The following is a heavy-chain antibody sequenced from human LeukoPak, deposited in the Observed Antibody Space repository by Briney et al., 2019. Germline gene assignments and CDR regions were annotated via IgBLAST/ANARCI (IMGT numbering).Heavy chain of an antibody. CDR3: ARASSSSVRFDY. J-gene: IGHJ4*02. Sequence: PGGSLRLSCAASGFPFGSYVMSWVRQAPGKGLEWVAYINHNAERIYYPDFARGRFTISRDNGKNSLYLQMNSLRDEDTAVYYCARASSSSVRFDYWGQGTLVTVSS. D-gene: IGHD6-6*01. V-gene: IGHV3-48*02. CDR1: GFPFGSYV. CDR2: INHNAERI.